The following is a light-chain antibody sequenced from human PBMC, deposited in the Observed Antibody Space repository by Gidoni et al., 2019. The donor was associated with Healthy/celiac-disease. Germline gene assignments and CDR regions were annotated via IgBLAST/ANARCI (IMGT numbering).Light chain of an antibody. CDR1: QSLLHSNGYNY. J-gene: IGKJ4*01. V-gene: IGKV2-28*01. CDR2: LGS. CDR3: MQALQTPVT. Sequence: DIVMTQSPLSLPVTPGEPASISCRSSQSLLHSNGYNYLDRYLQKPGPSPQLLIYLGSNRASGVPDRFSGSGSGTDFTLKISRVEAEDVGVYYCMQALQTPVTFGGGTKVEIK.